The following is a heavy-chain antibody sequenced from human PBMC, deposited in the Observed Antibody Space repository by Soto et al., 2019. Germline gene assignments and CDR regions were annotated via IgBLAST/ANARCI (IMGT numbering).Heavy chain of an antibody. V-gene: IGHV3-11*01. J-gene: IGHJ6*03. CDR1: GFPFSDYY. Sequence: GGSLRLSCAASGFPFSDYYISWIRQAPGKGLEWVSYISSSGSTIYYADSVKGRFTSSRDNAKDSLSLEMNSLRGGDTGGCYWQRMPKPTMYCSSTSCYYELSGGGNYYYYMDVWGKGTTVTVSS. CDR2: ISSSGSTI. CDR3: QRMPKPTMYCSSTSCYYELSGGGNYYYYMDV. D-gene: IGHD2-2*01.